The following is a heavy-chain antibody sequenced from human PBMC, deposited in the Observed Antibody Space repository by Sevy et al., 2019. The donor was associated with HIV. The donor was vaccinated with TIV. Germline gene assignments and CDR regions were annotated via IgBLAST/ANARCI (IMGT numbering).Heavy chain of an antibody. D-gene: IGHD3-10*01. J-gene: IGHJ4*02. CDR3: EKDYSAGITMVRGAYRARGDYFDY. CDR2: ISYDEAHK. Sequence: GGSLRLSCVTSGFTFRTSGMHWVRQSPGKGLEWVAVISYDEAHKNYADSVKGQFRISKDNSKNTWYLQMSSLRTEDTDVYYCEKDYSAGITMVRGAYRARGDYFDYWGQGTQVTVSS. V-gene: IGHV3-30*18. CDR1: GFTFRTSG.